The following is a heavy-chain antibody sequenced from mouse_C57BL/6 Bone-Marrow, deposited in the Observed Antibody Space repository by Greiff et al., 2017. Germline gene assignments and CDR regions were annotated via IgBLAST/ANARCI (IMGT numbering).Heavy chain of an antibody. CDR2: INPGSGGT. Sequence: VQLQQSGAELVRPGTSVKVSCKASGYAFTNYLIEWVKQRPGQGLEWIGVINPGSGGTNYNEKFKGKATLTADKSSSTAYMQLSSLTSEDSAVYFCARSGGQLRLRTLAYWGRGTLVTVSA. J-gene: IGHJ3*01. CDR1: GYAFTNYL. V-gene: IGHV1-54*01. D-gene: IGHD3-2*02. CDR3: ARSGGQLRLRTLAY.